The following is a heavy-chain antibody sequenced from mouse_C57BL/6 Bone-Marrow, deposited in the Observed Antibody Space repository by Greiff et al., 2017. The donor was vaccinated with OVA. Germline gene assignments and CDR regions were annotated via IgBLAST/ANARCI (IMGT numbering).Heavy chain of an antibody. CDR3: ARRPSHYYGSSNYARDD. CDR1: GYTFTSYW. D-gene: IGHD1-1*01. J-gene: IGHJ4*01. Sequence: QVQLQQPGAELVKPGASVKMSCKASGYTFTSYWITWVKQRPGQGLEWIGDIYPGSGSTNYNEKFKSKATLTVDPSSSPAYMQRSSLTSEDAAVYYGARRPSHYYGSSNYARDDWGQGTSVTVSS. CDR2: IYPGSGST. V-gene: IGHV1-55*01.